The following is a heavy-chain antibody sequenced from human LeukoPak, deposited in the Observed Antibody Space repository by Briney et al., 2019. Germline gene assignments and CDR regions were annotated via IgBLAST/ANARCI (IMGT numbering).Heavy chain of an antibody. D-gene: IGHD3-22*01. J-gene: IGHJ4*02. CDR2: ISGSGGST. V-gene: IGHV3-23*01. CDR1: GFTFSSYA. CDR3: ARDSFYYDSSGYYYPY. Sequence: GGSLRLSCAASGFTFSSYAMSWVRQAPGKGLEWVSAISGSGGSTYYADSVKGRFTISRDNSKNTLYLQMNSLRAEDTAVYYCARDSFYYDSSGYYYPYWGQGTLVTVSS.